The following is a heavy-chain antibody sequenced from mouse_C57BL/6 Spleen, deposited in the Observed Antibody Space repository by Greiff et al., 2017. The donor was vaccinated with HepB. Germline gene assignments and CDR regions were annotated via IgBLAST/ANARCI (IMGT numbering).Heavy chain of an antibody. CDR1: GFTFSDYY. J-gene: IGHJ2*01. D-gene: IGHD2-12*01. V-gene: IGHV5-16*01. CDR2: INYDGSST. Sequence: EVMLVESEGGLVQPGSSMKLSCTASGFTFSDYYMAWVRQVPEKGLEWVANINYDGSSTYYLDSLKSRFIISRDNAKNILYLQMSSLKSEDTATYYCARESLRRYYFDYWGQGTTLTVSS. CDR3: ARESLRRYYFDY.